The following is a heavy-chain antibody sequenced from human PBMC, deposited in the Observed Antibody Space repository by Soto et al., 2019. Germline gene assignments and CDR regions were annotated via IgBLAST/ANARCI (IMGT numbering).Heavy chain of an antibody. CDR2: IYYSGST. J-gene: IGHJ4*02. Sequence: SETLSLTCTVSGGSISSYYWSWIRQPPGKGLEWIGYIYYSGSTNYNPSLKSRVTISVDTSKNQFSLKLSSVTAADTAVYYCARLVYYGSGSYYYFDHWGQGTPVPVSS. CDR1: GGSISSYY. D-gene: IGHD3-10*01. CDR3: ARLVYYGSGSYYYFDH. V-gene: IGHV4-59*08.